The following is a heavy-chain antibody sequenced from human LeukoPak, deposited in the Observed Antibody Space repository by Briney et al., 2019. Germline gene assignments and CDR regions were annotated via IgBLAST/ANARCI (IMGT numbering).Heavy chain of an antibody. CDR1: GFTFSSYA. CDR3: AKAFSPLYYYYGMDV. Sequence: AGGSLRLSCAASGFTFSSYAMSWVRQAPGKGLEWVSAISGSGGSTYYADSVKGRFTISRDNPKNTLYLQMNSLRAEDTAVYYCAKAFSPLYYYYGMDVWGQGTTVTVSS. J-gene: IGHJ6*02. V-gene: IGHV3-23*01. CDR2: ISGSGGST.